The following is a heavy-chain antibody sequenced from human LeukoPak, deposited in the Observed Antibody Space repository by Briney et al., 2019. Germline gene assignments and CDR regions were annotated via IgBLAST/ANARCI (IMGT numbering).Heavy chain of an antibody. CDR1: GYTFTSYY. CDR3: ARDPRGIAVAGYYYYGMDV. J-gene: IGHJ6*02. Sequence: ASVKVSCKASGYTFTSYYMHWVRQAPGQGLEWMGIINPSGGSTSYAQKFQGRVTMTRDTSTSTAYMELSSLRSEDTAVYYCARDPRGIAVAGYYYYGMDVWGQGTTVTVSS. CDR2: INPSGGST. D-gene: IGHD6-19*01. V-gene: IGHV1-46*01.